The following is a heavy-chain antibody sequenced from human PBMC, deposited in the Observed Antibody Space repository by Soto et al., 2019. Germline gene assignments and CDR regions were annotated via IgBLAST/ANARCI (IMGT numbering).Heavy chain of an antibody. V-gene: IGHV1-69*01. D-gene: IGHD7-27*01. J-gene: IGHJ6*02. CDR2: ILPISGTT. CDR1: GGTFNTYN. Sequence: QVQLVQSGAEVKKPGSSVKVSCKASGGTFNTYNINWVRQAPGQGLEWMGGILPISGTTNYAQRFQGRVTITADDSTSTAYMELSSLRSEDTAVYYCARDETGDSYYYYYGMDVWGQGTTVTVTS. CDR3: ARDETGDSYYYYYGMDV.